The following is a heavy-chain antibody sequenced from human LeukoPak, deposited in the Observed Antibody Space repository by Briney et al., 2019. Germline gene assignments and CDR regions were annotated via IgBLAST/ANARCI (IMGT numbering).Heavy chain of an antibody. J-gene: IGHJ6*03. V-gene: IGHV3-21*01. CDR3: ARDYSSSSLRVMDYYYMDV. CDR2: ISSSGSNT. D-gene: IGHD6-6*01. Sequence: PGGSLRLSCAASGFTLSSYALSWVRQAPGKGLEWVSSISSSGSNTFYADSVKGRFTISRDNAKVSLYLQVNSLRAEDTAVYYCARDYSSSSLRVMDYYYMDVWGKGTTVTVSS. CDR1: GFTLSSYA.